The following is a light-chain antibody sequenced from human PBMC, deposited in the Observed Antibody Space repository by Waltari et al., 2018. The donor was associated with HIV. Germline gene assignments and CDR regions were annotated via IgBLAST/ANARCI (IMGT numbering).Light chain of an antibody. CDR3: LQYNTWRT. Sequence: EIVMTQSLATLPVSPGERATLSCRTSQSVSRYLAWYQQKPGQSRRLLVFGASTRATGIPARFSGSGSGTEFTLTISSLQSEDFAVFYCLQYNTWRTFGQGTKVEIK. J-gene: IGKJ1*01. CDR2: GAS. V-gene: IGKV3-15*01. CDR1: QSVSRY.